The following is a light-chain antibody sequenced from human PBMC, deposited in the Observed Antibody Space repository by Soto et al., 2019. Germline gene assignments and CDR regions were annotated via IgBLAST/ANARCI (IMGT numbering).Light chain of an antibody. CDR1: QSIGSN. J-gene: IGKJ4*01. CDR2: GTS. Sequence: EIVMTQSPATLSVSPVERATLSCMASQSIGSNLAWYQQKPGQTPRLLIYGTSIRATGIPARVSGSGSGTEFTLTISSLQSEDFAVYYCQHYDNWPLTFGGGTKVDIK. V-gene: IGKV3-15*01. CDR3: QHYDNWPLT.